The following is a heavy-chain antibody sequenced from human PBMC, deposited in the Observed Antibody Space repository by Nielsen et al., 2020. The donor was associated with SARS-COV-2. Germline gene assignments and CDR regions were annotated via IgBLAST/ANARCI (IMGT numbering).Heavy chain of an antibody. CDR3: ARDARSGDCCNWFDP. Sequence: SETLSLTCAVYGGSFSGYYWSWIRQPPGKGLEWIGEINHSGSTNYNPSLKSRGTISVDTSKNQFSLELTSMTAADTAVYYCARDARSGDCCNWFDPWGQGTLVTVSS. V-gene: IGHV4-34*01. J-gene: IGHJ5*02. CDR1: GGSFSGYY. CDR2: INHSGST. D-gene: IGHD2-21*02.